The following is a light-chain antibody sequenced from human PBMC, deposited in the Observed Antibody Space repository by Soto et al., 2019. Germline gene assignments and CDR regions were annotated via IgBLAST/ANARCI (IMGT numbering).Light chain of an antibody. CDR2: DVN. Sequence: QSALTQPASVSGSPGQSITISCTGSRSDIGAYNFVSWYQHHPGKAPKLIIYDVNDRPSGVSNRFSGSKSGNTASLTISGLQAEDEADYYCGSYTAGANLYVFETGTKLTVL. CDR3: GSYTAGANLYV. CDR1: RSDIGAYNF. J-gene: IGLJ1*01. V-gene: IGLV2-14*03.